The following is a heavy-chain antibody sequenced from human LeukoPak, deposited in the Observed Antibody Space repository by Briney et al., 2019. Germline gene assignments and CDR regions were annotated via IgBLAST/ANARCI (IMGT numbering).Heavy chain of an antibody. D-gene: IGHD5-18*01. CDR2: ISAYNGNT. Sequence: GASVTVSCTASGYTFTIYGISWVRQAPGQGLEWMGWISAYNGNTNYSQKLQGRVTMTTDTSTSTAYMELRSLRSDDTAVYYCARDQGREDTAMVTTYYYMDVWGKGTTVTVSS. CDR1: GYTFTIYG. CDR3: ARDQGREDTAMVTTYYYMDV. J-gene: IGHJ6*03. V-gene: IGHV1-18*01.